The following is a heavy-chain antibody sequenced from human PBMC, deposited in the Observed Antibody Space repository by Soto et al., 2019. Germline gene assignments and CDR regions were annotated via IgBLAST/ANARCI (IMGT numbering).Heavy chain of an antibody. D-gene: IGHD3-22*01. V-gene: IGHV1-24*01. J-gene: IGHJ4*01. CDR1: GYTLTELS. CDR3: TTDSYFTLKLVRFDY. CDR2: FDPEDGET. Sequence: ASVKVSCKVSGYTLTELSMHWVRQAPGKGLDWMGGFDPEDGETIYAQKFQGRVTMTEDTSTDTAYMELSSLRSEYTAVYYCTTDSYFTLKLVRFDYWGLGTLVTVSS.